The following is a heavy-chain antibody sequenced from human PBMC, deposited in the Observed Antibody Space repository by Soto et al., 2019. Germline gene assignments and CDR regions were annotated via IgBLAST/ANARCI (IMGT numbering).Heavy chain of an antibody. CDR1: GFTFGDYA. CDR3: TSDHPPWGGDAANYYYYYYMDV. CDR2: IRSKAYGGTT. V-gene: IGHV3-49*03. Sequence: GGSLRLSCTASGFTFGDYAMSWFRQAPGKGLEWVGFIRSKAYGGTTEYAGSVKGRFTISRDDSKSIAYLQMNSLKTEDTAVYYCTSDHPPWGGDAANYYYYYYMDVWGKGTTVTVSS. D-gene: IGHD7-27*01. J-gene: IGHJ6*03.